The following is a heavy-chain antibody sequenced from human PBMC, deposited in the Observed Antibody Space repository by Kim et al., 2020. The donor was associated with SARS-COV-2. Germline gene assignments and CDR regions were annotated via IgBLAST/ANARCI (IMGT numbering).Heavy chain of an antibody. V-gene: IGHV4-34*01. CDR2: INHSGST. CDR1: GGSFSGYY. D-gene: IGHD6-6*01. J-gene: IGHJ4*02. CDR3: ARARSGIAARPGYFDY. Sequence: SETLSLTCAVYGGSFSGYYWSLIRQPPGKGLEWIGEINHSGSTNYNPSLKSRVTISVDTSKNQFSLKLSSVTAADTAVYYCARARSGIAARPGYFDYWGQGTLVTVSS.